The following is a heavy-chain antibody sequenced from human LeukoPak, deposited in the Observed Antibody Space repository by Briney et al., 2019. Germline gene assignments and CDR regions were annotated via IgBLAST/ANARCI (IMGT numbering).Heavy chain of an antibody. D-gene: IGHD6-13*01. CDR1: GFSVSGYW. V-gene: IGHV3-7*01. Sequence: GGSLRLSCAVSGFSVSGYWMTWVRQAPGKGLEWVANINQDGSEKNYVDSVKGRFTISRDNAENSLFLQMSSLRVEDTAVYYCAREWQGGIAAAGTRIEGDYWGQGTLVAVSS. CDR2: INQDGSEK. CDR3: AREWQGGIAAAGTRIEGDY. J-gene: IGHJ4*02.